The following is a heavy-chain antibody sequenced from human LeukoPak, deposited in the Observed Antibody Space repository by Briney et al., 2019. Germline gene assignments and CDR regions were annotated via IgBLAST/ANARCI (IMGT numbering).Heavy chain of an antibody. CDR3: AKKKREDYFDC. CDR1: GFTFSSYG. V-gene: IGHV3-30*18. CDR2: ISYDGSNK. D-gene: IGHD1-26*01. Sequence: GGSLRLSCAASGFTFSSYGMHWVRQAPGKGLEWVAVISYDGSNKYYADSVKGRFTISRDNSKNTLYLQMNSLRAEDTAVYYCAKKKREDYFDCWGQGTLVTVSS. J-gene: IGHJ4*02.